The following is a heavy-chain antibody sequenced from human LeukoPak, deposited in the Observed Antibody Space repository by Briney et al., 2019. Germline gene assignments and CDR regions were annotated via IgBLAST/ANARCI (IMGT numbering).Heavy chain of an antibody. CDR1: GFTFSSYA. V-gene: IGHV3-23*01. J-gene: IGHJ4*02. CDR3: AKGGYTTPFDY. D-gene: IGHD2-2*02. CDR2: IRADGSST. Sequence: PGGSLRLSCAASGFTFSSYAMSWVRQAPGKGLEWVSTIRADGSSTYYADSVKGRFTISRDNSKTTLYLQMNSLRAEDTALYYCAKGGYTTPFDYWGQGTLVTVSS.